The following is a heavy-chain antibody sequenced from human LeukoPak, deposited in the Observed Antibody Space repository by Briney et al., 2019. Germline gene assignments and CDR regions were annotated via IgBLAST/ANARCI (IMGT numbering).Heavy chain of an antibody. CDR1: GFTFDDYA. CDR2: ISGDGGST. V-gene: IGHV3-43*02. Sequence: PGGSLRLSCAASGFTFDDYAMHWVRQAPGKCLEWVALISGDGGSTYYADSVKGRFTISRDNSKNSLYLQMNSLRTEDTALYYCAKAGNSVEMATIMGDWGQGTLVTVSS. D-gene: IGHD5-24*01. J-gene: IGHJ4*02. CDR3: AKAGNSVEMATIMGD.